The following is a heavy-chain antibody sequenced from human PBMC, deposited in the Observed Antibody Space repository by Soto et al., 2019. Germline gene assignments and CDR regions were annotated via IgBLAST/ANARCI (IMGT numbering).Heavy chain of an antibody. Sequence: ASVKVSCKASGYTFTGYYMHWVRQAPGQGLEWMGWINPNSGGTNYAQKFQGWVTMTRDTSISTAYMELSRPRSDDTAVYYCAREREGYCSGGSCYSGAFDIWGQGTMVTVSS. CDR2: INPNSGGT. CDR1: GYTFTGYY. D-gene: IGHD2-15*01. J-gene: IGHJ3*02. V-gene: IGHV1-2*04. CDR3: AREREGYCSGGSCYSGAFDI.